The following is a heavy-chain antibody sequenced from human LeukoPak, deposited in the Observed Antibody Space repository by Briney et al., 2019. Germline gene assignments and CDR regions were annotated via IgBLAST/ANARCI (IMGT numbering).Heavy chain of an antibody. CDR1: GFTFSTFA. J-gene: IGHJ1*01. CDR2: ISGSAGST. V-gene: IGHV3-23*01. Sequence: GGSLRLSCAASGFTFSTFAMSWVRQAPGKGLEWVSAISGSAGSTYYADSVKGRFTISRDNSKNTLYLQMNSLRAEDTAVYYCAKARGSSGRYEDFQHWGQGTLVTVSS. D-gene: IGHD6-19*01. CDR3: AKARGSSGRYEDFQH.